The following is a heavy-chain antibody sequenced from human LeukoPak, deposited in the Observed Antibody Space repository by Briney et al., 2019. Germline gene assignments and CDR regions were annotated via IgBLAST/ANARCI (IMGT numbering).Heavy chain of an antibody. D-gene: IGHD3-16*01. CDR3: ARGWGIGLRYFDY. V-gene: IGHV3-21*01. CDR1: GFTFSSYS. CDR2: ISSSSSYI. J-gene: IGHJ4*02. Sequence: GGSLRLSCAASGFTFSSYSMNWVRQAPGKGLEWVSSISSSSSYIYYADSVKGRFTISRDNAKNSLYLQMNSLRAEDTAVYYCARGWGIGLRYFDYWGQGTLVNVSS.